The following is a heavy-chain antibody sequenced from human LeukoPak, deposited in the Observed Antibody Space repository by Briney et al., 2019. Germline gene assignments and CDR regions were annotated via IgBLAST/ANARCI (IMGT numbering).Heavy chain of an antibody. V-gene: IGHV3-23*01. CDR3: AKDPYDFWSGYRPRNNWFDP. D-gene: IGHD3-3*01. CDR1: GFTFSSYA. J-gene: IGHJ5*02. CDR2: ISGSGGST. Sequence: PGGSLRLSCAASGFTFSSYAMSWVRQAPGKGLEWVSAISGSGGSTYYADSVKGRFTISRDNSKNTLYLQMNSLRAEDTAVYYCAKDPYDFWSGYRPRNNWFDPWGQGTLVTVSS.